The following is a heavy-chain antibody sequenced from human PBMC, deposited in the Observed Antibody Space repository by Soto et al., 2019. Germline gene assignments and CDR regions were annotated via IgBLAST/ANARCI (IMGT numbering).Heavy chain of an antibody. Sequence: SETLSLTCTVSEGYISTGFYFWSWVRQSPGKGLEWIGHIYSIGTTYYNPSLKSRVTISVDASKNQFSLKLTSVTAADTAVYYCASRQKQEALVEYWGQGTLVTVSS. J-gene: IGHJ4*02. CDR3: ASRQKQEALVEY. V-gene: IGHV4-30-4*01. CDR2: IYSIGTT. CDR1: EGYISTGFYF.